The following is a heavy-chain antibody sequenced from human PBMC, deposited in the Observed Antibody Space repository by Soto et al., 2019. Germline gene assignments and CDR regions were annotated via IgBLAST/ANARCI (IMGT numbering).Heavy chain of an antibody. J-gene: IGHJ6*02. Sequence: QPRGSLRLSCAAPGFSFSDYKMNWVRQAPGKGLEWIAHISFSGSTIYYADSVKGRFSISRDNSKNFLYLQMSGLRADDSAVYYCTRGAGFFYGADVWGLGTTVTVSS. CDR3: TRGAGFFYGADV. V-gene: IGHV3-48*03. CDR2: ISFSGSTI. D-gene: IGHD3-10*01. CDR1: GFSFSDYK.